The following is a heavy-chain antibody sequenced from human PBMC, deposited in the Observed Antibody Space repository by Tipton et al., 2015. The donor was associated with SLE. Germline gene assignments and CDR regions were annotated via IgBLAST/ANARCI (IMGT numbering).Heavy chain of an antibody. Sequence: SLRLSCAASGFTFSDYYMSWIRQAPGKGLEWASYISSSGSTIYYADSVKGRFTISRDNAKNSLYLQMNSLRAEDTAVYYCARDLTPISAAIFDYWGQGTLVTVSS. CDR3: ARDLTPISAAIFDY. D-gene: IGHD6-13*01. V-gene: IGHV3-11*01. CDR1: GFTFSDYY. CDR2: ISSSGSTI. J-gene: IGHJ4*02.